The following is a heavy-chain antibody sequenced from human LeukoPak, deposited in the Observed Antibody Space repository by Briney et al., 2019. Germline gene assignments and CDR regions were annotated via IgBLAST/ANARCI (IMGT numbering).Heavy chain of an antibody. CDR3: ARQRGYFDY. J-gene: IGHJ4*02. CDR2: IYYSGST. CDR1: GGSISSYY. D-gene: IGHD3-10*01. Sequence: SETLSLTCTVSGGSISSYYWSWIRQPPGKGLEWIGYIYYSGSTNYNPSLKSRVTISVDTSKNQFPLKLSSVTAADTAVYYCARQRGYFDYWGQGTLVTVSS. V-gene: IGHV4-59*08.